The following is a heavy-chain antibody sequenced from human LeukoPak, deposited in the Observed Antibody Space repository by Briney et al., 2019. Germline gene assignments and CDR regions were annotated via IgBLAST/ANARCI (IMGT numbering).Heavy chain of an antibody. V-gene: IGHV4-61*02. CDR1: GGSISSGSYY. CDR3: ARDRLDYDWFAP. J-gene: IGHJ5*02. Sequence: SQTLSLTCTVSGGSISSGSYYWSWIRQPAGKGLEWIGRIYTSGSTNYNPSLKSRVTISVDTSKNQFSLKLSSVTAADTAVYYCARDRLDYDWFAPWGQGTLVTVSS. CDR2: IYTSGST. D-gene: IGHD4/OR15-4a*01.